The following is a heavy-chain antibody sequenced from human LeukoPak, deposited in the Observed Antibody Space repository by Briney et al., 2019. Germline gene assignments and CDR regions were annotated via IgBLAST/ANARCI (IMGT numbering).Heavy chain of an antibody. J-gene: IGHJ4*02. CDR3: AKVGATIAVADY. D-gene: IGHD6-19*01. CDR1: GFTFNSYG. CDR2: ISYDGSNK. Sequence: GGSLRLSCAASGFTFNSYGMHWVRQAPGKGLEWVAVISYDGSNKYYADSVKGRFTISRDNSKNTLYLQMNSLRAEDTAVYYCAKVGATIAVADYWGQGTLVTVSS. V-gene: IGHV3-30*18.